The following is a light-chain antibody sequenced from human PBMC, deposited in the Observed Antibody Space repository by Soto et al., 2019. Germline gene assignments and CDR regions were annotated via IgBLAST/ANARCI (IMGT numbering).Light chain of an antibody. J-gene: IGKJ2*01. CDR2: SAS. CDR1: QSVTNNY. Sequence: EIVLTQSPGTLSLSPGDRATLSCRASQSVTNNYLAWYQQRPGQAHRLLIYSASARAIGIPDRFSGSGSGTVFTLTISRLEPEDFAVYYCQQYGSSPPDTFGQGTKLEIK. CDR3: QQYGSSPPDT. V-gene: IGKV3-20*01.